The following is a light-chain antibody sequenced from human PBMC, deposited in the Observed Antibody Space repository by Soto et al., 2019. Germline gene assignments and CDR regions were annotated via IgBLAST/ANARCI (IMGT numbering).Light chain of an antibody. Sequence: QLVLTQPPSASGTPGQRVTISCSGSSSNIGSNTVNWYQQLPRTAPKLLIHGNDQWPSGVPDRFSGSKSGTSASLAISGLQSEDEAEYYCAAWDDSLNGVVFGGGTKLTVL. CDR2: GND. J-gene: IGLJ2*01. CDR3: AAWDDSLNGVV. V-gene: IGLV1-44*01. CDR1: SSNIGSNT.